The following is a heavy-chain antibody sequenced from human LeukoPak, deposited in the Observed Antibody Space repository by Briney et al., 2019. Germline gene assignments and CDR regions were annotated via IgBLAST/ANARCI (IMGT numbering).Heavy chain of an antibody. CDR2: IYYSGST. CDR3: ARTSTVTRPYYFDY. J-gene: IGHJ4*02. CDR1: GGSISSGGYY. D-gene: IGHD4-17*01. V-gene: IGHV4-31*03. Sequence: SETLSLTCTVSGGSISSGGYYWSWVRHHPGKGLEWIGYIYYSGSTYYNPSLKSRVTISVDTSKNQFSLKLSSVPAADTAVYYCARTSTVTRPYYFDYWGQGTLVTVSS.